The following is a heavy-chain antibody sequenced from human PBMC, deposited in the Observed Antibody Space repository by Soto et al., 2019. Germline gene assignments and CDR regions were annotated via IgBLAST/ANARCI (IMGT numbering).Heavy chain of an antibody. Sequence: PGGSLGLSCAASGFTFSSYGMHWVRQAPGKGLEWMAVISYDGSNKYYADSVKGRFTISRDNSKNTLYLQMNSLRAEDTAVYYCAKELDYGGNLDYWGQGTLVTVSS. CDR3: AKELDYGGNLDY. V-gene: IGHV3-30*18. CDR2: ISYDGSNK. J-gene: IGHJ4*02. D-gene: IGHD4-17*01. CDR1: GFTFSSYG.